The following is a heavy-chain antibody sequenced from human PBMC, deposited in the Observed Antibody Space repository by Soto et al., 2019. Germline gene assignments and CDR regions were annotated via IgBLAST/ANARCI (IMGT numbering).Heavy chain of an antibody. V-gene: IGHV1-18*01. CDR2: INVFNGNT. J-gene: IGHJ5*02. D-gene: IGHD3-9*01. Sequence: QVQLVQSGAEVKKPGASVKVSCKASGYNFRNYRISWVRQAPGQGLEWMGWINVFNGNTDYALNLQGRVTMTTDTSTTTGYIELRSLKSDDTAGYFCGKDLFDILSGQNRRFHPRGPGTLVTVSS. CDR3: GKDLFDILSGQNRRFHP. CDR1: GYNFRNYR.